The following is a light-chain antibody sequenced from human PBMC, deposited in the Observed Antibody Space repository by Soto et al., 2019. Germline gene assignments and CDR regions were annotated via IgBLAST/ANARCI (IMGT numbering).Light chain of an antibody. CDR2: AAS. V-gene: IGKV1-39*01. Sequence: DIQMTQSPSSLSASVGDRVTITCRASQSISSYLNWYQQKPGKAPKLLIYAASSLQSGVPSRFSGRGSGTDFPLTISCLQPEDFATYYCQQSYSTPSFGQGTKVEIK. CDR1: QSISSY. J-gene: IGKJ1*01. CDR3: QQSYSTPS.